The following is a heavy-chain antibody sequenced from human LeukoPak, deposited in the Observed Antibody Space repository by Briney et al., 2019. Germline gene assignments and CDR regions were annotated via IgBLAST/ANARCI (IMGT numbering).Heavy chain of an antibody. V-gene: IGHV4-39*07. CDR2: IYYSGST. J-gene: IGHJ4*02. Sequence: SETLSLTCTVSGGSISSSSDYWGWIRQPPGKGLEWIGSIYYSGSTYCNPSLKSRFTISVDRSKSQFSLKLSSVTAADTAVYYCACIVGATLRPHYWGQGTLVTVSS. CDR1: GGSISSSSDY. CDR3: ACIVGATLRPHY. D-gene: IGHD1-26*01.